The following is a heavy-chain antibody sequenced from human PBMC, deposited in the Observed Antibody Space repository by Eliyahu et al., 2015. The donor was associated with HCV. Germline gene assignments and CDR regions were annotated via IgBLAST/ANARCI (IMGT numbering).Heavy chain of an antibody. Sequence: EVQLLESGGGLVQPGGSLRLSCAASGFXFXSYAXGWVRQAPGKGLGWVSAISGSGGSTYYADSVKGRFTISRDNSKNTLYLQMNSLRAEDTAVYYCAKDLYYYDSSGYPPGGFDPWGQGTLVTVSS. D-gene: IGHD3-22*01. CDR2: ISGSGGST. V-gene: IGHV3-23*01. CDR3: AKDLYYYDSSGYPPGGFDP. CDR1: GFXFXSYA. J-gene: IGHJ5*02.